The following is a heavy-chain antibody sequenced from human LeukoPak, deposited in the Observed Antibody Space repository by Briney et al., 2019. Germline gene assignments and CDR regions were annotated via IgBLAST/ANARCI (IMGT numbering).Heavy chain of an antibody. CDR2: INPNSGGT. CDR3: ARAHSSLRLYHFDY. CDR1: GYTFTDQW. V-gene: IGHV1-2*02. D-gene: IGHD6-13*01. J-gene: IGHJ4*02. Sequence: GASVEVSCKASGYTFTDQWIHWVRQAPGQGLEWLGWINPNSGGTNYAQKFEGRIAMTTDTSINTGYMEMTRLTSDGTAVYYCARAHSSLRLYHFDYWGQGTLVTVSS.